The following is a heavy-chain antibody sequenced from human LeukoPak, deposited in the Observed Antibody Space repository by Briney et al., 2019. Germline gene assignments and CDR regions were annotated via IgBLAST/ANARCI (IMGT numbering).Heavy chain of an antibody. D-gene: IGHD6-13*01. CDR2: FDPEDGET. V-gene: IGHV1-24*01. J-gene: IGHJ3*02. Sequence: GASVKVSCKVSGYTLTDFSMHWVRQAPGKGLEWMGGFDPEDGETIYAQKFQGRVTMTEDTSTDTAYMELSSLRSEDTAVYYCATSLTWVFSAFDIWGQGTMVTVSS. CDR3: ATSLTWVFSAFDI. CDR1: GYTLTDFS.